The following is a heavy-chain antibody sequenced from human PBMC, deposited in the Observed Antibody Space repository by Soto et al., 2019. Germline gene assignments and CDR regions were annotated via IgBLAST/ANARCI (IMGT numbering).Heavy chain of an antibody. D-gene: IGHD2-2*02. CDR1: GGSISSGDYY. CDR3: YKMGAWGCSSTSCYTRYYYGMDV. V-gene: IGHV4-30-4*01. J-gene: IGHJ6*02. Sequence: SETLSLTCTVSGGSISSGDYYWSWIRQTPGKGLEWIGYIYYSGSTYYNPSLKSRVTISVDTSKNQFSLKLSSVTAADTAVYYCYKMGAWGCSSTSCYTRYYYGMDVWGQGTTVTVSS. CDR2: IYYSGST.